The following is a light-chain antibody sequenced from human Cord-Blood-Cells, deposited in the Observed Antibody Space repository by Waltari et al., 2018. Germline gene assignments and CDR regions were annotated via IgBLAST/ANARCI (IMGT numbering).Light chain of an antibody. Sequence: IQLSPSPSSLSPSVVDRVTTTCLASQGISRALAWYQQKPGKAPKLLIYDASSLESGVPSRFSGSGSGTDFTLTISSLRPEDFATYYCEQFNSYPRTFGGGTKVEIK. V-gene: IGKV1-13*02. J-gene: IGKJ4*01. CDR3: EQFNSYPRT. CDR1: QGISRA. CDR2: DAS.